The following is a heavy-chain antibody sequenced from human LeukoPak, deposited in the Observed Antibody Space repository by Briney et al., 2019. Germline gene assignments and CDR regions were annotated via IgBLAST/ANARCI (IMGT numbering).Heavy chain of an antibody. CDR2: SNDSGGT. CDR1: GGSFSGYY. CDR3: ARLSVIVGSTLEYYYYYMDV. Sequence: PSETLSLTCAVYGGSFSGYYWSWIRQPPGKRLEWVGESNDSGGTNYNPSLKSRVTISADKSKNQVSLKLTSVTAADTAVYYCARLSVIVGSTLEYYYYYMDVWGQGTTVTVSS. J-gene: IGHJ6*03. D-gene: IGHD1-26*01. V-gene: IGHV4-34*01.